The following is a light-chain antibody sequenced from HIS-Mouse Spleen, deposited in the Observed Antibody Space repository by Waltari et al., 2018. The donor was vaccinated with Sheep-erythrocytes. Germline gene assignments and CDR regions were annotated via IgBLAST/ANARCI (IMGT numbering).Light chain of an antibody. J-gene: IGKJ1*01. Sequence: AIQMTQSPSSLSASVGDRVTITCRASQGIRNDLGWYQQKPGKAPKLLSYAASSLQSGVPSRFSGSVSGTDFTLTISSLQPEDFATYYCLQDYNYPWTFGQGTKVEIK. CDR1: QGIRND. CDR3: LQDYNYPWT. CDR2: AAS. V-gene: IGKV1-6*01.